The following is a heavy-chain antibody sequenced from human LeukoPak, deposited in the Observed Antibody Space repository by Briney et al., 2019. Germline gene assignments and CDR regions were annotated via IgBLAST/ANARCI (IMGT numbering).Heavy chain of an antibody. CDR2: LTNSGST. CDR1: GGSIDSYY. V-gene: IGHV4-59*08. CDR3: ARHRRNDFWSGLGYYYMDV. D-gene: IGHD3-3*01. J-gene: IGHJ6*03. Sequence: SETLSLTCIVSGGSIDSYYWSWIRQPPGKGLEWIGYLTNSGSTKYNPSLNSRVTLSEDTSRNQVSLKLKHVTAADTAVYFCARHRRNDFWSGLGYYYMDVWGTGITVTVSS.